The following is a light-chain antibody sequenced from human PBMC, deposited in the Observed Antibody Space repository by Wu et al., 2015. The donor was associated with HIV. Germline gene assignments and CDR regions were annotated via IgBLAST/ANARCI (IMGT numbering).Light chain of an antibody. CDR1: QSVNNY. V-gene: IGKV3-15*01. CDR2: GAS. Sequence: EIVLTQSPATLSLSPGERATLSCRASQSVNNYLAWYQQKRGQAPRLLIYGASTRATGIPARFSGSGSGTEFTLTISSLQSEDFAVYYCQQYNNWPPEYTFGQGTKLEIK. CDR3: QQYNNWPPEYT. J-gene: IGKJ2*01.